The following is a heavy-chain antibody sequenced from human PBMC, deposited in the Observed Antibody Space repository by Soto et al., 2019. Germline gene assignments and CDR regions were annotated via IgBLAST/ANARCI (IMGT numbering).Heavy chain of an antibody. CDR2: IRSKAYGGTT. CDR1: GFTFGDYA. J-gene: IGHJ5*02. D-gene: IGHD4-17*01. Sequence: LRLSCTASGFTFGDYAMRWVRQAPGKGLEWVGFIRSKAYGGTTEYAASVKGRFTISRDDSKSIAYLQMNSLKTEDTAVYYCTRMKGEYDLNWFDTWGQGTLVTVSS. CDR3: TRMKGEYDLNWFDT. V-gene: IGHV3-49*04.